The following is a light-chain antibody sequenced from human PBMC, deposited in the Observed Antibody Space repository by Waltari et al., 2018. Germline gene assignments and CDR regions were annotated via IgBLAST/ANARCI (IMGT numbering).Light chain of an antibody. J-gene: IGLJ3*02. V-gene: IGLV2-11*01. CDR3: CSYAGSYTGV. CDR2: DVS. Sequence: QSALTHPRSVSGSPGQSVTISCTGTSSDVGGYKYVSWYQQYPGKAPKLMIYDVSKRPSGVPDRVSGSKSSNTASLTISGLQAEDAADYYCCSYAGSYTGVFGGGTKLTVL. CDR1: SSDVGGYKY.